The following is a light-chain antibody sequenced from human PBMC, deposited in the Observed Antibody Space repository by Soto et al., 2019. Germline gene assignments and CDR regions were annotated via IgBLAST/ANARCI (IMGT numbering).Light chain of an antibody. CDR3: QQRSIWPLT. CDR2: DAS. Sequence: EIVLTQSPVTLSLSPGERATLSCRASQSVSSYLAWYQHKPGQAPRLLIYDASSRATGIPDRFSGSGSGTDFTLAISSLEPEDFAVYYCQQRSIWPLTFGGGTKV. V-gene: IGKV3-11*01. CDR1: QSVSSY. J-gene: IGKJ4*01.